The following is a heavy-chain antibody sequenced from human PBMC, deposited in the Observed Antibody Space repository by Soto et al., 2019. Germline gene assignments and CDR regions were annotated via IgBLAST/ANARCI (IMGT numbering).Heavy chain of an antibody. J-gene: IGHJ4*02. D-gene: IGHD3-3*01. CDR2: MSGNGGSA. V-gene: IGHV3-23*01. CDR1: GFTFSSYA. Sequence: EVQLLESGGGLLQPGGSLRLSCAASGFTFSSYAMSWVRQAPGKGLEWVSGMSGNGGSAYYADSGKGRFTTSRDNSKKTLYLQMNSLRAEDTAVYYCAKGPIFGVENIYDYWGQGTLVTVSS. CDR3: AKGPIFGVENIYDY.